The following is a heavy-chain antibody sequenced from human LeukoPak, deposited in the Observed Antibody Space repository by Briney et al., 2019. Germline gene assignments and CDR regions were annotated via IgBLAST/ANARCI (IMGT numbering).Heavy chain of an antibody. D-gene: IGHD1-26*01. CDR3: ARDRRGSYYITDAFDI. CDR2: IYTSGST. CDR1: GGSISSYY. V-gene: IGHV4-4*07. Sequence: SETLSLTCTVSGGSISSYYWSWIRQPAGKGLEWIGRIYTSGSTNYNPSLKSRVTMSVDTSKSQFSLKLSSVTAADTAVYYCARDRRGSYYITDAFDIWGQGTMVTVSS. J-gene: IGHJ3*02.